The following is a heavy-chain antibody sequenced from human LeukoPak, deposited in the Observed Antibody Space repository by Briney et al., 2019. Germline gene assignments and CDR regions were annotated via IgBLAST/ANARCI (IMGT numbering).Heavy chain of an antibody. D-gene: IGHD3-10*01. CDR1: GVTLSNYG. CDR2: ISDSGGAT. J-gene: IGHJ4*02. CDR3: AKRGVVIRVILVAFHKQAYYFDS. Sequence: PGGSLRLSCAVSGVTLSNYGMAWVRQAPGKGLEWVAGISDSGGATNYADSVKGRFTISRDNAKNTLYLQMSSLRAEDTAVYFCAKRGVVIRVILVAFHKQAYYFDSWGQGALVTVSS. V-gene: IGHV3-23*01.